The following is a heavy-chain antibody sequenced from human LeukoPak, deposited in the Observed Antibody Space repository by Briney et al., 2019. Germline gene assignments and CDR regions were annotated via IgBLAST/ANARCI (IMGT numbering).Heavy chain of an antibody. CDR3: ARDSPPMGYGGNLDY. CDR2: INPNSGGT. Sequence: GASVKVSCKASGYTFTGYYMHWVRQAPGQGLEWMGWINPNSGGTNYAQKFQGRVTMTRDTSITTAYMDLSRLRSDDTAVYYCARDSPPMGYGGNLDYWGQGTLVTVSS. D-gene: IGHD4-23*01. J-gene: IGHJ4*02. V-gene: IGHV1-2*02. CDR1: GYTFTGYY.